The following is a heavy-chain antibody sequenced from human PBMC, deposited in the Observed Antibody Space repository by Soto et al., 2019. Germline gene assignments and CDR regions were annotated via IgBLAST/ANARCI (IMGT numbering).Heavy chain of an antibody. V-gene: IGHV4-34*01. CDR2: INHSGST. CDR1: GGSFSGYY. CDR3: ARGRYGSGSYWAKNWFEP. Sequence: PSETLSLTCAVYGGSFSGYYWSWIRQPPGKGLEWIGEINHSGSTNYNPSLKSRVTISVDTSKNQFSLKLSSVTAADTAVYYCARGRYGSGSYWAKNWFEPWGQGTLVTVS. J-gene: IGHJ5*02. D-gene: IGHD3-10*01.